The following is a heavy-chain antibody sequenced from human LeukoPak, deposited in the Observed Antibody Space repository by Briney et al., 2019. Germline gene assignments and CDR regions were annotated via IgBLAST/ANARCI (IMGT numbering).Heavy chain of an antibody. CDR3: AREEFLHEIDSSGYFVY. V-gene: IGHV4-4*07. D-gene: IGHD3-22*01. CDR1: GGSITGYY. Sequence: PSETLSLTCTVSGGSITGYYWNWIRQPAGQGLEWLGRVYSSGVGNYNPSLTSRVTMSVDTSKNQFSLKLTSLTAADTAVYYCAREEFLHEIDSSGYFVYWGQEPWSPSPQ. CDR2: VYSSGVG. J-gene: IGHJ4*01.